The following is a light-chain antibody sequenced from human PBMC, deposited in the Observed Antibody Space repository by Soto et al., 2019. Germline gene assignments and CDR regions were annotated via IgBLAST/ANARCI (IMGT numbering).Light chain of an antibody. J-gene: IGKJ4*01. CDR3: QQYGSSPLT. V-gene: IGKV3-20*01. CDR2: GAS. Sequence: EIVLTQSPGTLSLSPGERATLSCRASQSVNSDYLAWYQQKPGQAPRLLVYGASSRATGAPDRFSGSGSGTDFTLTISRLQPADCAVCCCQQYGSSPLTFGGGTKVEV. CDR1: QSVNSDY.